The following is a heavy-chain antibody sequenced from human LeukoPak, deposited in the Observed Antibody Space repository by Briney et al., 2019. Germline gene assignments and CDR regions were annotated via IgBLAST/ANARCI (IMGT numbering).Heavy chain of an antibody. CDR3: ARDQYVGSSRYYYFEY. D-gene: IGHD6-13*01. CDR2: ISPSGGST. V-gene: IGHV1-46*01. CDR1: GYTFTNYY. Sequence: ASVKVSCKASGYTFTNYYLYWVRQAPGLGLEWMALISPSGGSTSYAQKFQGRVTMTGDTSTSTVYMELRSLTSDDTAVYYCARDQYVGSSRYYYFEYWGQGTLVTVSS. J-gene: IGHJ4*02.